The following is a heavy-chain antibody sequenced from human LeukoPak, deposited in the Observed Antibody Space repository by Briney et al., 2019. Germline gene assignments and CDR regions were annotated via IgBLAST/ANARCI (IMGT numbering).Heavy chain of an antibody. CDR1: EDSFTSHW. J-gene: IGHJ3*02. CDR2: IDPGDSDT. Sequence: LGESLKISCKGSEDSFTSHWSAWVRQMPGKGLEWMGIIDPGDSDTRYSPPFQGQVTFSADKSSNIAYLQWRSLRASDTAMYYCARLEDGFDIWGQGTMVTVSS. CDR3: ARLEDGFDI. V-gene: IGHV5-51*01.